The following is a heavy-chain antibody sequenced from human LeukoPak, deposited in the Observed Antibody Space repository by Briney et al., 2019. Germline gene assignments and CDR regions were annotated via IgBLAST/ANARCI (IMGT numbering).Heavy chain of an antibody. CDR1: GFTFSDYY. CDR3: ARDDSWTGTTANFDY. V-gene: IGHV3-11*01. J-gene: IGHJ4*02. D-gene: IGHD3/OR15-3a*01. CDR2: ISSSGSTI. Sequence: PGGSLRLSCAASGFTFSDYYMSWLRQAPGKGLERVSYISSSGSTICYADSVKGRFTISRDNAKNSLYLQMNSLRAEDTAVYYCARDDSWTGTTANFDYWGQGTLVTVSS.